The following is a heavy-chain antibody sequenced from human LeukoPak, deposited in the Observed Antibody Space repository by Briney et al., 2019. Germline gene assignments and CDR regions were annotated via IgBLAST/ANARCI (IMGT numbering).Heavy chain of an antibody. CDR1: GFTFSSYE. D-gene: IGHD3-10*01. V-gene: IGHV3-48*03. CDR2: ISSRGSVI. CDR3: ARGRGFDF. Sequence: PGGSLRLSCAASGFTFSSYEMNWVRQAPGKGLEWVSYISSRGSVIYYADSVKGRFTISRDNAKNSLYLQMNSLRAEDTAVYYCARGRGFDFCGQGTLVTVSS. J-gene: IGHJ4*02.